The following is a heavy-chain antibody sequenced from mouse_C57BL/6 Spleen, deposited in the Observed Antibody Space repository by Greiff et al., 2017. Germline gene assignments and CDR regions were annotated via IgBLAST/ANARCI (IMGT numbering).Heavy chain of an antibody. CDR1: GYTFTSYW. J-gene: IGHJ3*01. D-gene: IGHD3-2*02. Sequence: VQLQQPGAELVKPGASVKLSCKASGYTFTSYWMQWVKQRPGQGLEWIGEIDPSDSYTNYNQKFKGKATLTVDTSSSTAYMQLSSLTSEDSAVYYCAREGSGPVAYWGQGTLVTVSA. CDR2: IDPSDSYT. CDR3: AREGSGPVAY. V-gene: IGHV1-50*01.